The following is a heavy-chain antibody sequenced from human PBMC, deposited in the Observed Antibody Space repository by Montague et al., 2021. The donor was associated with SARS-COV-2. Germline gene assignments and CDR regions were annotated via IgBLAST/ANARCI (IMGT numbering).Heavy chain of an antibody. J-gene: IGHJ6*02. V-gene: IGHV4-4*07. Sequence: SETLSLTCTVSGGSIRNYNWTWIRQPAGKGLELIGRLYTSGSTTYNPSLKSRVTMSVDTSKNQFSLNVTSVTAADTAIYYCARESGYSSGWRYYYVMDVWGQGTTVTVS. CDR2: LYTSGST. D-gene: IGHD6-19*01. CDR1: GGSIRNYN. CDR3: ARESGYSSGWRYYYVMDV.